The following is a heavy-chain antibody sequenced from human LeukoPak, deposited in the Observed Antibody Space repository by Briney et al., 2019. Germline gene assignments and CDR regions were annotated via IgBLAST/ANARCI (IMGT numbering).Heavy chain of an antibody. CDR2: IKQDGSEK. V-gene: IGHV3-7*01. D-gene: IGHD3-22*01. CDR3: ARIRKDYYDSSDYFDY. CDR1: GFTFSSYG. J-gene: IGHJ4*02. Sequence: PGGSLRLSCAASGFTFSSYGMHWVRQAPGKGLEWVANIKQDGSEKYYVDSVKGRFTISRDNAKNSLYLQMNSLRAEDTAVYYCARIRKDYYDSSDYFDYWGQGTLVTVSS.